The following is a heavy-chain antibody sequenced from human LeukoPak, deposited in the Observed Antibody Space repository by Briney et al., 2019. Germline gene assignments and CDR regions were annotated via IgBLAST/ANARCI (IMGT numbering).Heavy chain of an antibody. CDR2: IYSGGNT. D-gene: IGHD2-2*01. V-gene: IGHV3-53*05. J-gene: IGHJ4*02. Sequence: GGSLRLSCTVSGFTVSSNSWSWVRQAPGKGLEWVSFIYSGGNTHYSDSVKGRFTISRDNSKNTLYLQMNSLRAEDTAVYYCAKDYIVVVPAATASEDYWGQGTLVTVSS. CDR1: GFTVSSNS. CDR3: AKDYIVVVPAATASEDY.